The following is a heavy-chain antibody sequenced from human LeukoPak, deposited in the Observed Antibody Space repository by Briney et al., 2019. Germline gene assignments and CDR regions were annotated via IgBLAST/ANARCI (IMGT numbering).Heavy chain of an antibody. Sequence: GGSLRLSXAASGFTVGSNYMSWVRQAPGKGLQWVSFLYSVGTTYYADSVKGRFTISRDDSKNTVYLQMNSLTTEDTAVYYCARALYGSGSYFIAWGQGTLVTVSS. J-gene: IGHJ4*02. CDR2: LYSVGTT. D-gene: IGHD3-10*01. V-gene: IGHV3-66*02. CDR1: GFTVGSNY. CDR3: ARALYGSGSYFIA.